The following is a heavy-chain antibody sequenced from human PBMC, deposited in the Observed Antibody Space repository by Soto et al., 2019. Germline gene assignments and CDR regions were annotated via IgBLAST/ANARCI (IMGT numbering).Heavy chain of an antibody. D-gene: IGHD3-9*01. J-gene: IGHJ6*02. V-gene: IGHV1-69*13. CDR1: GGTFSSYA. CDR3: ARGFGQYDILTGPHRRRFGMDV. CDR2: IIPIFGTA. Sequence: SVKVSCKASGGTFSSYAISWVRQAPGQGLEWMGGIIPIFGTANYAQKFQGRVTITADESTSTAYMELSSLRSEDTAVYYCARGFGQYDILTGPHRRRFGMDVWGQGASVTVSS.